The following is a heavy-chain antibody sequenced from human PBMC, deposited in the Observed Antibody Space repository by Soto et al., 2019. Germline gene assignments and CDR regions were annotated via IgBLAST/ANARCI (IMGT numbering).Heavy chain of an antibody. J-gene: IGHJ4*02. Sequence: EVQLVESGGGLVQPGGSLRLSCAASGFTFNNYWTHWVRQAPGKGLVWVSRISSAGLITTYADSVKGRFTISRDNAKNTVYLQMNSLRDECTAVYYCATIAGVGTFDYWGPGTLVTVSS. D-gene: IGHD6-13*01. CDR1: GFTFNNYW. CDR3: ATIAGVGTFDY. CDR2: ISSAGLIT. V-gene: IGHV3-74*01.